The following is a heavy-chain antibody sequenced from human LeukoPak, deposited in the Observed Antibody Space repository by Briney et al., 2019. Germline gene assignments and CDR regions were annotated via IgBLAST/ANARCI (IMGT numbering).Heavy chain of an antibody. J-gene: IGHJ4*02. CDR2: ITTGRGET. D-gene: IGHD6-19*01. CDR1: GYTFTDYA. Sequence: PRASVKVSCKASGYTFTDYALHWVRQAPGQSFEWMGWITTGRGETRYSQEFQRRITFTRDTSASTVYMDLSDLRSEDTAVYYCARGGKQRRGGNYFDSWGQGTLVAVSS. CDR3: ARGGKQRRGGNYFDS. V-gene: IGHV1-3*03.